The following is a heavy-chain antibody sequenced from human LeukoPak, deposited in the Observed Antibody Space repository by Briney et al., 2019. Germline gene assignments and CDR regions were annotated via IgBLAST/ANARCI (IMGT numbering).Heavy chain of an antibody. V-gene: IGHV4-59*08. CDR3: ASDRRHGYSS. CDR2: IYYSGST. J-gene: IGHJ5*02. D-gene: IGHD5-24*01. Sequence: SETLSLTCTVSGGSISSYYWSWIRQPPGKGLEWIGYIYYSGSTNYNPSLKSRVTISVDTSKNQFSLKLSSVTAADTAVYYCASDRRHGYSSWGQGALVTVSS. CDR1: GGSISSYY.